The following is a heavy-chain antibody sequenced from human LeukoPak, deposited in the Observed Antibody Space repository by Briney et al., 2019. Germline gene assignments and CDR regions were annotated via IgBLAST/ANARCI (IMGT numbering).Heavy chain of an antibody. V-gene: IGHV3-64*01. CDR1: GFNLSGYA. CDR2: LGSNGGST. Sequence: GGSLRLSCAASGFNLSGYAMHWVRQAPGKGLESVSALGSNGGSTYYAKSVKGRFTISRDSSTNTLFLQMGSLRAEDMAVYYCARASSGGYYYPLGYWGQGTLVTVSS. J-gene: IGHJ4*02. D-gene: IGHD3-10*01. CDR3: ARASSGGYYYPLGY.